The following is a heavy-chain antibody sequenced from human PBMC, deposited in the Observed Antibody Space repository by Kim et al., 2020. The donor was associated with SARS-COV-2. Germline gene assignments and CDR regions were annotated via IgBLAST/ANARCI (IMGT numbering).Heavy chain of an antibody. Sequence: SETLSLTCAVYGGSFSGYYWSWIRQPPGKGLEWIGEINHSGSTNYNPSLKSRVTISVDTSKNQFSLKLSSVTAADTAVYYCARASPMVRGLHGWGQGTLVTVSS. V-gene: IGHV4-34*01. CDR2: INHSGST. J-gene: IGHJ4*02. D-gene: IGHD3-10*01. CDR1: GGSFSGYY. CDR3: ARASPMVRGLHG.